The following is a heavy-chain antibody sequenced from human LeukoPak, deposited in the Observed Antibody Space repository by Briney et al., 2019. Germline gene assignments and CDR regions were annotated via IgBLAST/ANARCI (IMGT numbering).Heavy chain of an antibody. V-gene: IGHV5-51*01. CDR2: IYPGDSDT. CDR3: ARHFYYDYIWETYRYNGWFDP. CDR1: GYSFTSYW. D-gene: IGHD3-16*02. Sequence: GESLKISCKGSGYSFTSYWIGWVRQMPGKGLEWMGIIYPGDSDTRYSPSFQGRVTISVDKSISTAYLQWSSLKASDTAIYYCARHFYYDYIWETYRYNGWFDPWGQGTLVTVSS. J-gene: IGHJ5*02.